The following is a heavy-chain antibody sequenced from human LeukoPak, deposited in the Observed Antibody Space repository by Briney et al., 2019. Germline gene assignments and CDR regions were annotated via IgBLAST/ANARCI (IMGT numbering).Heavy chain of an antibody. CDR1: GFTFSSYG. Sequence: GGSLRLSCAASGFTFSSYGMHWVRQAPGKGLEWVAFIRYDGSNKYYADSVKGRFTISRDNAKNSLYLQMNSLRAEDTAVYYCAKDLDTLVRGVIYWGQGTLVTVSS. CDR3: AKDLDTLVRGVIY. V-gene: IGHV3-30*02. J-gene: IGHJ4*02. D-gene: IGHD3-10*01. CDR2: IRYDGSNK.